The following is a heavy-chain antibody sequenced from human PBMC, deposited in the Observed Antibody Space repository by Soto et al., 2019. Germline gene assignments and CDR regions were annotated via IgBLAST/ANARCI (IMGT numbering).Heavy chain of an antibody. J-gene: IGHJ4*02. D-gene: IGHD3-10*01. Sequence: EMQLLESGGGLVQPGGSLRLSCAASGFTFSTYAMSWVRQAPGKGLEWVSGMSGSGGSTYYADSVKGRFTISRDNSKNTLYLQMNSLRAEDTAVYYCMNLYSYGSGSYYKWGQGTLVTVSS. V-gene: IGHV3-23*01. CDR1: GFTFSTYA. CDR2: MSGSGGST. CDR3: MNLYSYGSGSYYK.